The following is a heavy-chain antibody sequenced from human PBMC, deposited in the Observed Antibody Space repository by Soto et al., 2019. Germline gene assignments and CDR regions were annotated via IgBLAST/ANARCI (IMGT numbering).Heavy chain of an antibody. Sequence: SETLSLTCSFSVGSIIRYYWSWIRQPPGKGLEWIGYAYYSGDTGYNPSLQSRVTMAVDTSKNQVPLKLTSVTAADTAVYYCARDRSTYGGGGTGEVKENWFDPWGQGALVTVSS. CDR1: VGSIIRYY. V-gene: IGHV4-59*01. J-gene: IGHJ5*02. CDR3: ARDRSTYGGGGTGEVKENWFDP. CDR2: AYYSGDT. D-gene: IGHD2-8*01.